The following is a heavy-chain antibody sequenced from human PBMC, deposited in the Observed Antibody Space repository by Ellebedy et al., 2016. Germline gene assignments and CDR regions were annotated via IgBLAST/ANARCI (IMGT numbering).Heavy chain of an antibody. J-gene: IGHJ4*02. D-gene: IGHD3-22*01. CDR1: GFTFSGYA. CDR3: ARDSSGYYLYYFDY. V-gene: IGHV3-23*01. Sequence: GGSLRLXXAASGFTFSGYAMSWVRQAPGKGLEWVSGIGGSGGDTYYADSVKSRFTISRDNSKNTLFLQMNSLRAEDTAVYYCARDSSGYYLYYFDYWGQGTLVTVSS. CDR2: IGGSGGDT.